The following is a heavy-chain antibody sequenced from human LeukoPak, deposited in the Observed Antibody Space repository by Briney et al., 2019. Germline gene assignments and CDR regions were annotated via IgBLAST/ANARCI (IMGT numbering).Heavy chain of an antibody. Sequence: GGSLRLSCAASGFTFSSYGMNWVRQAPGKGLQWVSGIGPGGDRKHYGDSFEGRFTISRDNSKNTVYLQMNSLRVDDTALYYCAQDISWFAFHMWGLGTRVTVSS. CDR2: IGPGGDRK. D-gene: IGHD3-10*01. V-gene: IGHV3-23*01. J-gene: IGHJ3*02. CDR3: AQDISWFAFHM. CDR1: GFTFSSYG.